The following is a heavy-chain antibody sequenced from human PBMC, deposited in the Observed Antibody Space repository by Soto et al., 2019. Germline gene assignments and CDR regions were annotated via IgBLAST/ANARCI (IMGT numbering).Heavy chain of an antibody. CDR3: ARKQQFEAHFFDP. D-gene: IGHD1-1*01. V-gene: IGHV4-31*03. J-gene: IGHJ5*02. Sequence: QVQLQESGPGLVKPSQTLSLTCTVSGASISSGGYYWSWIRQLPGKGLEYIGYIFHSGSSYYNPYLKSRVTMSVDTSTNQFSLKLSSVTVADTAVYYCARKQQFEAHFFDPWGQGTLVTVSS. CDR1: GASISSGGYY. CDR2: IFHSGSS.